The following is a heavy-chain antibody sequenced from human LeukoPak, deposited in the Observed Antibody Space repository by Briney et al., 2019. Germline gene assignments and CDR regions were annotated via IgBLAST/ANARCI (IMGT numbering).Heavy chain of an antibody. CDR3: ARVLDLGYSYGCDY. V-gene: IGHV4-34*01. J-gene: IGHJ4*02. Sequence: PSETLSLTCAVYGGSFSGYYWSWIRQPPGKGLEWIGEINHSGSTNYNPSLKSRVTIPVDTSKNQFSLKLSSVTAADTAVYYCARVLDLGYSYGCDYWGQGTLVTVSS. D-gene: IGHD5-18*01. CDR1: GGSFSGYY. CDR2: INHSGST.